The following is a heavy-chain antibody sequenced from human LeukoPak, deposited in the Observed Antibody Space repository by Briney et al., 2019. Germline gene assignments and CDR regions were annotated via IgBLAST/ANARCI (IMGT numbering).Heavy chain of an antibody. D-gene: IGHD2-21*01. Sequence: PGRSLRLSCTASRFTLGDYAMSWVRQAPGRGGEWVGFIRSKAYGGTTEYAASVKGRFTISRDDSKSIAYLQMNSLKTEDAAVYYCTRDELWAVNFDYWGQGTLVTVSS. J-gene: IGHJ4*02. CDR3: TRDELWAVNFDY. V-gene: IGHV3-49*04. CDR2: IRSKAYGGTT. CDR1: RFTLGDYA.